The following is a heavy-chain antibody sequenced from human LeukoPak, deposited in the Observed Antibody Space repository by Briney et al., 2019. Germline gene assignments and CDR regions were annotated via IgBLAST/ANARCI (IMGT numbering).Heavy chain of an antibody. CDR1: GGSFSGYY. CDR3: ASYYYDSSGHNSLDY. V-gene: IGHV4-34*01. D-gene: IGHD3-22*01. J-gene: IGHJ4*02. Sequence: SETLSLTCAVYGGSFSGYYWSWIRQPPGKGLGWIGEINHSGSTNYNPSLKSRVTISVDTSKNQFSLKLSSVTAADTAVYYCASYYYDSSGHNSLDYWGQGTLVTVSS. CDR2: INHSGST.